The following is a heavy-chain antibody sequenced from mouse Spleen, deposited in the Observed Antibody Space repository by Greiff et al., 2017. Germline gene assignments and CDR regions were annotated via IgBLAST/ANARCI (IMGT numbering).Heavy chain of an antibody. J-gene: IGHJ4*01. CDR1: GFSLTSYG. CDR3: ARNRGHYYGSSYAMDY. D-gene: IGHD1-1*01. CDR2: IWSGGST. Sequence: VQLQQSGPGLVQPSQSLSITCTVSGFSLTSYGVHWVRQSPGKGLEWLGVIWSGGSTDYNAAFISRLSISKDNSKSQVFFKMNSLQADDTAIYYCARNRGHYYGSSYAMDYWGQGTSVTVSS. V-gene: IGHV2-2*01.